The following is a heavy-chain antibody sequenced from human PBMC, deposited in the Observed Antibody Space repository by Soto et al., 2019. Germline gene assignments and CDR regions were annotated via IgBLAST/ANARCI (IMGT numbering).Heavy chain of an antibody. Sequence: GSLRLSCAASGFTFSSYAMSWVRQAPGKGLEWVPAISGSGGSTYYAESVKGRFTISRDNAKNTMYLQMKSLRADDTALYYGVKDCGGDGSGTDWGQGTRVAVSS. CDR2: ISGSGGST. V-gene: IGHV3-23*01. D-gene: IGHD2-15*01. CDR3: VKDCGGDGSGTD. CDR1: GFTFSSYA. J-gene: IGHJ4*02.